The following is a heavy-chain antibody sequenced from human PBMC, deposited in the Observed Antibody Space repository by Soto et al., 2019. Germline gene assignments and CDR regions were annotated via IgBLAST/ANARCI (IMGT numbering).Heavy chain of an antibody. V-gene: IGHV3-23*01. CDR3: RAYTYGHGFDS. CDR1: GFTFSAYD. CDR2: VNGGSGGST. J-gene: IGHJ4*02. Sequence: GGSLRLSCATSGFTFSAYDMNWVRQAPGMGLEWVSLVNGGSGGSTYYADSVKGRFTISRDDSKNTLYLQMNSLRAEDTAVYYCRAYTYGHGFDSWGQGTLVTVSS. D-gene: IGHD5-18*01.